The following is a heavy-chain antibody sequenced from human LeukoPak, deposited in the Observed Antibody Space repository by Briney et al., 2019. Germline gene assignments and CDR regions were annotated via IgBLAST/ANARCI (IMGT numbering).Heavy chain of an antibody. Sequence: GGSLRLSCAASGFTFSSYWMSRVRQAPGKGLEWVANRKQDGSEKYYVDSVKGRFAISRDNAKNSLYLQMNSLRAEDTAVYYCARARRYLGYCSGGSCYGYFDYWGQGTLVTVSS. CDR3: ARARRYLGYCSGGSCYGYFDY. CDR1: GFTFSSYW. V-gene: IGHV3-7*01. D-gene: IGHD2-15*01. CDR2: RKQDGSEK. J-gene: IGHJ4*02.